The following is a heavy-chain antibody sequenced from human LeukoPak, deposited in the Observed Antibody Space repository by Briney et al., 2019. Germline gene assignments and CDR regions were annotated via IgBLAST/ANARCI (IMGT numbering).Heavy chain of an antibody. D-gene: IGHD3-22*01. V-gene: IGHV1-46*01. CDR2: INPSGGST. CDR1: GYTFTGYY. Sequence: GASVKVSCKASGYTFTGYYMHWVRQAPGQGLEWMGIINPSGGSTSYAQKFQGRVTMTRDTSTSTVYMEPSSLRSEDTAVYYCARGVPTEDYDSSGYYPFAYYFDYWGQGTLVTVSS. J-gene: IGHJ4*02. CDR3: ARGVPTEDYDSSGYYPFAYYFDY.